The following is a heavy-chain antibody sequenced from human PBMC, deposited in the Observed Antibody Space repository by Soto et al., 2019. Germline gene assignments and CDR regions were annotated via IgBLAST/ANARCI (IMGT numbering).Heavy chain of an antibody. CDR1: GFTFSHYG. V-gene: IGHV3-33*01. CDR2: IWDDGSNK. J-gene: IGHJ2*01. CDR3: ARDQGDCINTSCYGGEPKWYFDL. Sequence: QVQLVESGGGVVQPGRSLRLSCAASGFTFSHYGMHWVRQAPGQGLEWVAVIWDDGSNKYYADSVKGRFTISRDNSKNTLYLQINNLRAEDTAVYYCARDQGDCINTSCYGGEPKWYFDLWGRGTLVTVSS. D-gene: IGHD2-2*01.